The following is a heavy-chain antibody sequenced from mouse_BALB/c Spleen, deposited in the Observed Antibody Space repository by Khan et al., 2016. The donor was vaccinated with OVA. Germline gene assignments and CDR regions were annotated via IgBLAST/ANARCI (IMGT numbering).Heavy chain of an antibody. CDR1: GYTFTDYA. V-gene: IGHV1S137*01. J-gene: IGHJ3*01. CDR3: ARGGKCAY. Sequence: QVRLQQSGAELVRPGVSVKISCKGSGYTFTDYAMHWVKQSHAKSLEWIGVISTYYGDVDYSQKFKGKATMTVDRSSSTAYMELARLTSEDSAIYYCARGGKCAYWGQGTLVTVSA. CDR2: ISTYYGDV. D-gene: IGHD1-1*02.